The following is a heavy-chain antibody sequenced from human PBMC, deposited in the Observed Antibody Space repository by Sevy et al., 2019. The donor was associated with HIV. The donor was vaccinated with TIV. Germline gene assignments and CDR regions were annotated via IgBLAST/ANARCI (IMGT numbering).Heavy chain of an antibody. D-gene: IGHD2-21*02. CDR2: ISSSSSYI. CDR1: GFTFSSYS. V-gene: IGHV3-21*01. Sequence: GGSLRLSCAASGFTFSSYSMNWVRQAPGKGLEWVSSISSSSSYIYYADSVKGRFTISRENAKNSLYLQMNSLRAEDTAVYYCARDSKYCGGDCKHYYYYYMDVWGKGTTVTVSS. J-gene: IGHJ6*03. CDR3: ARDSKYCGGDCKHYYYYYMDV.